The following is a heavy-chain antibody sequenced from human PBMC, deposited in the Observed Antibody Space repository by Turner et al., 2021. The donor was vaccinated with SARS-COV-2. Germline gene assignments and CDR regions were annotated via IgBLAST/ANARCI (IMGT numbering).Heavy chain of an antibody. V-gene: IGHV3-53*01. CDR1: EFTGSSNY. CDR2: IYSGGST. D-gene: IGHD3-10*01. Sequence: ELQLVDSGGGLVQPGGSLRLSCAASEFTGSSNYMSWFRQAPGKGLEWVSVIYSGGSTYYADSVKGRFTISRDNSKNTLYLQMNSLRAEDTAVYYCARDWREYCFDYWGQGTLVTVSS. J-gene: IGHJ4*02. CDR3: ARDWREYCFDY.